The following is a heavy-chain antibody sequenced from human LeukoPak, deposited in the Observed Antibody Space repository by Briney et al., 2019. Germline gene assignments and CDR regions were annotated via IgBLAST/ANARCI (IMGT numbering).Heavy chain of an antibody. CDR1: GGSNSSSSYY. V-gene: IGHV4-39*01. Sequence: SETLSLTCGVSGGSNSSSSYYWGWIRQPPGKGLEWVGTIYYSGSTYYNPSLKSRVTISVDTSKNQFSLKLSSVTAADTAVYYCARQGWSSASGYYFDYWGQGTLVTVSS. D-gene: IGHD6-19*01. J-gene: IGHJ4*02. CDR2: IYYSGST. CDR3: ARQGWSSASGYYFDY.